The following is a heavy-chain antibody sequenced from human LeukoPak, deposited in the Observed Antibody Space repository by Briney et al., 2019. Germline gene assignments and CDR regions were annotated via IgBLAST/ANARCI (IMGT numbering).Heavy chain of an antibody. CDR1: GFTFSSYA. Sequence: GGSLRLSCSASGFTFSSYAIHWVRQAPGKGLEYVSAISDNGGSTYYADSVKGRFTISRDNSKNTLYLQMSSLRAEDTAVYYCVKYSSGWYDYWGQGTLVTVST. CDR3: VKYSSGWYDY. D-gene: IGHD6-19*01. J-gene: IGHJ4*02. CDR2: ISDNGGST. V-gene: IGHV3-64D*06.